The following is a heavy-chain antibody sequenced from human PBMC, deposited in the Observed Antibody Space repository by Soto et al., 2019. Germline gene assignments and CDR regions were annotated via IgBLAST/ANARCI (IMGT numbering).Heavy chain of an antibody. CDR1: GGAITSSDW. J-gene: IGHJ5*02. D-gene: IGHD6-19*01. CDR3: ARDGHSSGWS. CDR2: TAHGGST. Sequence: QVQLQESGPGLVKPSGTLSLTCAVSGGAITSSDWWSWVRQPPGKGLEWIGETAHGGSTTYNPSLKRRVTISEDKSKIQFSLKLSSVTAADTAVYYCARDGHSSGWSWGQGTLVTVSS. V-gene: IGHV4-4*02.